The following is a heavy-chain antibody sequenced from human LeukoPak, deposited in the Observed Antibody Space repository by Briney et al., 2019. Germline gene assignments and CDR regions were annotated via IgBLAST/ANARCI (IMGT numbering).Heavy chain of an antibody. Sequence: PSETLSLTCTVSGGSISSYYWSWIRQPPGKGLEWIGYIYYSGSTNYNPSLKSRVTISVDTSKNQFSLKLSSVTAADTAVYYCARSEGDGYNLDWYFDLWGRGTLVTVSS. J-gene: IGHJ2*01. CDR1: GGSISSYY. CDR2: IYYSGST. D-gene: IGHD5-24*01. CDR3: ARSEGDGYNLDWYFDL. V-gene: IGHV4-59*08.